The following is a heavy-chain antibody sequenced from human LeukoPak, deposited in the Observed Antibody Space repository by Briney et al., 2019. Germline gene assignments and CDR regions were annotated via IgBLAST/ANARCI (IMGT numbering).Heavy chain of an antibody. CDR3: ARDLSKSLGFWSVPYYFDY. CDR2: ISSSCSTI. D-gene: IGHD3-3*01. CDR1: GFTFSSYS. V-gene: IGHV3-48*01. J-gene: IGHJ4*02. Sequence: GGSLRLSCAASGFTFSSYSMNWVRQAPGKGLEWVSYISSSCSTIYYADSVKGRFTISRDNAKNSLYLQMNSLRAEDTAVYYCARDLSKSLGFWSVPYYFDYWGQGTLVTVSS.